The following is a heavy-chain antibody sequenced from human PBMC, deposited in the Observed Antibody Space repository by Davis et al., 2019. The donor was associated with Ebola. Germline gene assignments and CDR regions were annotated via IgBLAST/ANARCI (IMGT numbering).Heavy chain of an antibody. Sequence: MPSETLSLTCAVSGGSISSGGYSWSWIRQPPGKGLEWIGYIYHSGSTYYNPSLKSRVTISVDTSKNQFSLKLSSVTAADTAVYYCAVRVRWINYWGQGTLVTVSS. CDR2: IYHSGST. D-gene: IGHD4-23*01. V-gene: IGHV4-30-2*05. J-gene: IGHJ4*02. CDR3: AVRVRWINY. CDR1: GGSISSGGYS.